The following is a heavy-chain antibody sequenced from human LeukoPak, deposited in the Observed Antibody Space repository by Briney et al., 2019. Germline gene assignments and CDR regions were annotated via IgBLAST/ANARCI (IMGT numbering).Heavy chain of an antibody. CDR2: ISHSGSSI. CDR1: GFSFSSYE. J-gene: IGHJ4*02. Sequence: PGGSLRLSCAASGFSFSSYEMNWVRQAPGKGLEWVSLISHSGSSIYYADSVKGRLTISRDNAKNSLYLQMNSLRAEDTAVYYCTNGYYAPFHFWAQGTLVTVSS. V-gene: IGHV3-48*03. CDR3: TNGYYAPFHF. D-gene: IGHD3-22*01.